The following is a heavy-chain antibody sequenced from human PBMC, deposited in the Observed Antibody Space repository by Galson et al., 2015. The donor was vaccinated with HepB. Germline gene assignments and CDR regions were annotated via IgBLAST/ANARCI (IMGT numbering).Heavy chain of an antibody. CDR2: IIPILGIA. Sequence: SVKVSCKASGGTFSSYAISWVRQAPGQGLEWMGGIIPILGIANYAQKFQGRVTITADKSTSTAYMELSSLRSEDTAVYYCASSGEIVVVIATPIERLVYFDYWGQGTLVTVSS. V-gene: IGHV1-69*10. D-gene: IGHD2-21*01. CDR3: ASSGEIVVVIATPIERLVYFDY. CDR1: GGTFSSYA. J-gene: IGHJ4*02.